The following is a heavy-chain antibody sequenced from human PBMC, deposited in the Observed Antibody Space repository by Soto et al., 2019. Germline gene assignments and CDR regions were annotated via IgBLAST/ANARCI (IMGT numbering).Heavy chain of an antibody. V-gene: IGHV3-33*01. CDR1: GFTFSSYG. CDR2: IWYDGSNK. CDR3: ARDAGFGYGRHMDV. J-gene: IGHJ6*03. D-gene: IGHD5-12*01. Sequence: ALRLSCAASGFTFSSYGMHWVRQAPGKGLEWVAVIWYDGSNKYYADSVKGRFTISRDNSKNTLYLQMNSLRAEDTAVYYCARDAGFGYGRHMDVWGKGTTVTVSS.